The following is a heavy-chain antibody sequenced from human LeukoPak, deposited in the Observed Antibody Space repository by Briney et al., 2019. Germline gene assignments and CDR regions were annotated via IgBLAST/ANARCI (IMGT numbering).Heavy chain of an antibody. Sequence: GGSLRLSCAASGFTFSTYAMSWFRQAPGQGLEWVSSISGDGGSTYYAEFVKGRFTISRDNSKNTLYLQMNSLRAEDTAVYYCAKRPDCSTTNCFRFEYWGQGTLVTVSS. V-gene: IGHV3-23*01. CDR1: GFTFSTYA. CDR2: ISGDGGST. CDR3: AKRPDCSTTNCFRFEY. D-gene: IGHD2-2*01. J-gene: IGHJ4*02.